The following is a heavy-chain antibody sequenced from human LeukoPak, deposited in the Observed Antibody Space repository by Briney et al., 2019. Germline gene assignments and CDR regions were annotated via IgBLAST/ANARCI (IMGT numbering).Heavy chain of an antibody. CDR3: AKGTPHRDSSGYYLGIGWFDP. V-gene: IGHV3-7*03. CDR1: GFTFSSYW. CDR2: IKQDGSEK. D-gene: IGHD3-22*01. J-gene: IGHJ5*02. Sequence: SGGSLRLSCAASGFTFSSYWMSWVRQAPGKGLEWVANIKQDGSEKYYVDSVKGRFTISRDNAKNSLYLQMNSLRAEDTAVYYCAKGTPHRDSSGYYLGIGWFDPWGQGTLVTVSS.